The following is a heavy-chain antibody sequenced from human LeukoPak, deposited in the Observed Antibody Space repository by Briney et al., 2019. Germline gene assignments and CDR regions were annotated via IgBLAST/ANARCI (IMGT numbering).Heavy chain of an antibody. CDR2: IYYSGST. D-gene: IGHD5-12*01. J-gene: IGHJ4*02. CDR1: GGSISSSSYY. V-gene: IGHV4-39*07. CDR3: ARDRRGEYSGYAYFDY. Sequence: PSETLSLTCTVSGGSISSSSYYWGWIRQPPGKGLEWIGSIYYSGSTYYNPSLKSRVTISVDTSKNQFSLKLSSVTAADTAVYYCARDRRGEYSGYAYFDYWGQGTLVTVSS.